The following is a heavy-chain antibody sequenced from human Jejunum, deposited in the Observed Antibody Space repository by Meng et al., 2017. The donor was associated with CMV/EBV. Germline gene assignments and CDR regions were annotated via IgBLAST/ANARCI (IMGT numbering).Heavy chain of an antibody. CDR2: INYSESM. Sequence: QVRLHLWGAGVLMPSGTLSHSCAVYAGSFSGHYCSWIRQAPGKGLEWIGEINYSESMNYNPSLKSRVTLSVDVSRSQCSLKLRSVTAADGAVYYCARRVGSGKYYFDYWSQGGLVTVSS. J-gene: IGHJ4*02. D-gene: IGHD3-10*01. CDR3: ARRVGSGKYYFDY. V-gene: IGHV4-34*01. CDR1: AGSFSGHY.